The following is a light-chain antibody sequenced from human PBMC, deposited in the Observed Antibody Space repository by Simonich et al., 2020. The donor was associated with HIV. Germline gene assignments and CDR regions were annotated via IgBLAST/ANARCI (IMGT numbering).Light chain of an antibody. J-gene: IGKJ1*01. Sequence: DIVMTQSPDSLAVALGERATINCKASQSVLYSSNNKNYLAWYQQKPGQPPKLLIYCASTRESGVPDRFSGSGSGTAFTLTISSLQAENVAVYYCKQYYSTPPTFGQGTKVEIK. CDR2: CAS. V-gene: IGKV4-1*01. CDR3: KQYYSTPPT. CDR1: QSVLYSSNNKNY.